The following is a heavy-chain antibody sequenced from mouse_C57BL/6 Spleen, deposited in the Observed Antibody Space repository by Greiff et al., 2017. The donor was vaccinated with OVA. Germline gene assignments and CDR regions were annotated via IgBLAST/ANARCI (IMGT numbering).Heavy chain of an antibody. CDR2: ISGGGGNT. Sequence: EVHLVESGGGLVKPGGSLKLSCAASGFTFSSYTMSWVRQTPEKRLVWVATISGGGGNTYYPDSVKGRFTISRDNAKNTLYLQMSSLRSEDTALYYCTSLYDGYYTWFAYWGQGTLVTVSA. CDR1: GFTFSSYT. J-gene: IGHJ3*01. V-gene: IGHV5-9*01. D-gene: IGHD2-3*01. CDR3: TSLYDGYYTWFAY.